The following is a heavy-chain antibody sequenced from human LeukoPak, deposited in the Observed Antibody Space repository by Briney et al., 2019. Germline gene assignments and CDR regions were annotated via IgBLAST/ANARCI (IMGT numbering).Heavy chain of an antibody. CDR3: AKSVYHSGNY. Sequence: GGSLRLSCAASGFTISTYGMSWVRQAPGKGLEWVSSISGGTTYYAVSVKGRFTISRDNSKNTVSLQMNSLRAEDTAVYYCAKSVYHSGNYWGQGTLVTVSS. CDR1: GFTISTYG. V-gene: IGHV3-23*01. D-gene: IGHD3-10*01. CDR2: ISGGTT. J-gene: IGHJ4*02.